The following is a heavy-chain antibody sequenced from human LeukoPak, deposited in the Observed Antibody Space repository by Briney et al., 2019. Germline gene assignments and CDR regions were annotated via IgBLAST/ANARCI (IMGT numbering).Heavy chain of an antibody. CDR2: ISSSSSSYI. Sequence: GGSLRLSCVASGITFSSYSMNWVRQAPGKGLEWVSSISSSSSSYIYYADSVKGRFTISRDNAKNSLYLQMNSLRAEDTAVYYCARDAMTTVTNSWFDPWGQGTLVTVSS. J-gene: IGHJ5*02. V-gene: IGHV3-21*01. D-gene: IGHD4-11*01. CDR3: ARDAMTTVTNSWFDP. CDR1: GITFSSYS.